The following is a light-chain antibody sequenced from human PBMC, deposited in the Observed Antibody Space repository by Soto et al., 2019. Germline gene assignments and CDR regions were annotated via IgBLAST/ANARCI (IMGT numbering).Light chain of an antibody. J-gene: IGLJ1*01. CDR2: EVS. CDR3: NSYTSSSTFV. Sequence: QSVLTQPASVSGSPGQSITISCTGTSSDVGGYNYVSWYQQHPGKAPKLMIYEVSNRPSGVSNRFSGSRSCNTASLTISGLQAEDEAEYYCNSYTSSSTFVFGTGTKVTVL. V-gene: IGLV2-14*01. CDR1: SSDVGGYNY.